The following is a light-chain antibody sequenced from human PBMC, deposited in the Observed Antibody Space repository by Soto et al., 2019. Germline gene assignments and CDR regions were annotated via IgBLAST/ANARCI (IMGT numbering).Light chain of an antibody. CDR3: QHFGNSQYT. Sequence: EIVMTQSPTILSVSPGERATLSCRASQSVSSSYLAWYQQKPGQAPRLLIYGASSRATGIPDRFSGSGSGTEFSLTISRLEPEDFAVYYCQHFGNSQYTFGQGTRLEIK. CDR1: QSVSSSY. J-gene: IGKJ5*01. CDR2: GAS. V-gene: IGKV3-20*01.